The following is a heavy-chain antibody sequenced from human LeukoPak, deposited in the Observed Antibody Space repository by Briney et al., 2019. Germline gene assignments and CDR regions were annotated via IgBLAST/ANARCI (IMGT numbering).Heavy chain of an antibody. V-gene: IGHV1-2*02. D-gene: IGHD4-11*01. Sequence: ASAKVSCKASGYTFTGYYMHWVRQAPGQGLEWMGWINPNSGGTNYAQKFQGRVTMTRDTSISTAYMELSRLRSDDTAVYYCARDYSDYQKWFDPWGQGTLVTVSS. CDR3: ARDYSDYQKWFDP. J-gene: IGHJ5*02. CDR2: INPNSGGT. CDR1: GYTFTGYY.